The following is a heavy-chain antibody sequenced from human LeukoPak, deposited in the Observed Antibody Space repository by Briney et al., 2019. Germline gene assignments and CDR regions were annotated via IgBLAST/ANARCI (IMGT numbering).Heavy chain of an antibody. D-gene: IGHD3-9*01. V-gene: IGHV3-21*01. CDR3: AATTPLTGYYLADAFDI. CDR2: ISSSSSYI. J-gene: IGHJ3*02. CDR1: GFTFSSNS. Sequence: GGPLRLSCAASGFTFSSNSMDWVRQAPGKGLEWVSSISSSSSYISYADSVKGRFTISRDNAKNSLYLQMNSLRAEDTAVYYCAATTPLTGYYLADAFDIWCQGTMVTVSS.